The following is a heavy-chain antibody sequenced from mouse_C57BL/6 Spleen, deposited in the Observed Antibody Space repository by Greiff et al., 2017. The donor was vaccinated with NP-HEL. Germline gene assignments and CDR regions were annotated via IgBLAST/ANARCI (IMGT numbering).Heavy chain of an antibody. D-gene: IGHD1-1*01. CDR3: ARDYGEAMDY. V-gene: IGHV1-20*01. J-gene: IGHJ4*01. CDR2: INPYNGDT. Sequence: EVKVVESGPELVKPGDSVKISCKASGYSFTGYFMNWVMQSHGKSLEWIGRINPYNGDTFYNQKFKGKATLTVDKSSSTAHMELRSLTSEDSAVYYCARDYGEAMDYWGQGTSVTVSS. CDR1: GYSFTGYF.